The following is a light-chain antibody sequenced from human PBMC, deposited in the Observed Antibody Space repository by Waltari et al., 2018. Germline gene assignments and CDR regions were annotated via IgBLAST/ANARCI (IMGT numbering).Light chain of an antibody. J-gene: IGLJ1*01. V-gene: IGLV4-69*01. CDR1: SGHSNYA. Sequence: QLVLTQSPSASASLGASVKLTCTLSSGHSNYAIAWHQQQAEKGPRYLMKINRDGSHNKGDGIPDRFSGSTSGAERYLTISSLQSVDEADYYCQTWGAGIRVFGTGTKVTVL. CDR2: INRDGSH. CDR3: QTWGAGIRV.